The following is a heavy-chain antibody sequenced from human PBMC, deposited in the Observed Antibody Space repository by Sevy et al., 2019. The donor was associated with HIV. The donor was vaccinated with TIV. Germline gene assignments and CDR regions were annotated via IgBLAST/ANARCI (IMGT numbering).Heavy chain of an antibody. J-gene: IGHJ3*02. V-gene: IGHV5-10-1*01. CDR1: GYSFTSYW. CDR2: IDPSDSYT. D-gene: IGHD2-21*02. Sequence: GESLKISYKGSGYSFTSYWISWVRQMPGKGLEWMGRIDPSDSYTNYSPSFQGHVTISADKSISTAYLQWSSLKASDTAMYYCATTGAYCGGDCYSGENNAFDIWGQGTMVTVSS. CDR3: ATTGAYCGGDCYSGENNAFDI.